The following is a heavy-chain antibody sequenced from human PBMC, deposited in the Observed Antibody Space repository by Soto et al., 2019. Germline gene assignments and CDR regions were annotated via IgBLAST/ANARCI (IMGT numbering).Heavy chain of an antibody. CDR3: ARDLGGGPDY. Sequence: QVQLVQSGAEVKKPGASVKVSCKASGYTFTSYAIHWVRQAPGQRLEWMGWINAGNGNTKYSQKFQDRVTITRDTSASTAYMELSSLRSEYTAVYYCARDLGGGPDYWGQGTLVTVSS. CDR2: INAGNGNT. V-gene: IGHV1-3*01. J-gene: IGHJ4*02. CDR1: GYTFTSYA. D-gene: IGHD2-15*01.